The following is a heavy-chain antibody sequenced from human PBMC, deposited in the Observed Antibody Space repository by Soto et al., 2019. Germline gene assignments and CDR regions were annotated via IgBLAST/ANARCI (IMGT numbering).Heavy chain of an antibody. CDR1: GGSISSGGYY. D-gene: IGHD3-10*01. Sequence: QVQLQESGPGLVKPSQTLSLTCTVSGGSISSGGYYWSWIRQHPGKGLEWIGYIYYSGSTYYNPSLKSRVTISLDASKHQSSLKLSSVTAADTAVYYCARGVVYDGSGSLNWFDPWGQGTLVTVSS. J-gene: IGHJ5*02. V-gene: IGHV4-31*03. CDR3: ARGVVYDGSGSLNWFDP. CDR2: IYYSGST.